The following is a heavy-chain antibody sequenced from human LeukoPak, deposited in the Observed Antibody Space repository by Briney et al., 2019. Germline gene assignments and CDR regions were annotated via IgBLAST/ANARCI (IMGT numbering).Heavy chain of an antibody. CDR1: GRSLSSYY. Sequence: SKTLSLTCTVSGRSLSSYYRSWIRQPAGKGLEWIGGIYTSGSANYNPSLKSRVTMSVDTSKNQFSLKLSSVTAADTAVYYCARDWGIWFGELFHAFDIWGQGTMVTVSS. CDR2: IYTSGSA. D-gene: IGHD3-10*01. J-gene: IGHJ3*02. V-gene: IGHV4-4*07. CDR3: ARDWGIWFGELFHAFDI.